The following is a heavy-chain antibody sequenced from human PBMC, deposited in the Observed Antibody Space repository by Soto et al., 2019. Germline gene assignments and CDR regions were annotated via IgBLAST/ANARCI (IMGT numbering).Heavy chain of an antibody. CDR2: IIPVLDVE. CDR3: AKYPNPGSATPSLYGMDV. CDR1: GGSFTSFI. J-gene: IGHJ6*02. Sequence: QVQLVQSGAEVKKPGSSVKVSCKASGGSFTSFIVTWVRQAPGQGLEWMGRIIPVLDVEYYAQKFQGRLTITADKSTNTAYMELRCLRSEDTAVYYCAKYPNPGSATPSLYGMDVWGLGTTVTVSS. D-gene: IGHD2-15*01. V-gene: IGHV1-69*02.